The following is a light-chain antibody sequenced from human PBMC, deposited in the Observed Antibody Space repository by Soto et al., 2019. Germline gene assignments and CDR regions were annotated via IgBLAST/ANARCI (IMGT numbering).Light chain of an antibody. Sequence: AIQLTQSPSSLSASVGDRVTITGRASQRISSALDWYQQTPGKAPKLLIYDASSLERGVPSRFSGSGSGTDFNLTISSLQPEDFATYYCQQFHSYPPGHTFGGGTKVEIK. J-gene: IGKJ4*01. CDR3: QQFHSYPPGHT. CDR1: QRISSA. CDR2: DAS. V-gene: IGKV1-13*02.